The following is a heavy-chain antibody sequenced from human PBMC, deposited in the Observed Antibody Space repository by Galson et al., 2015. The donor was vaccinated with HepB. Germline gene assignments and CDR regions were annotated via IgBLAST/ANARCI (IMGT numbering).Heavy chain of an antibody. CDR3: ARMGYYDSSGYYYPPYYYGMDV. Sequence: PALVKPTQTLTLTCTSSGFSLSTSGMCVSWIRQPPGKALEWLALIDWDDDKYYSTSLKTRLTISKDTSKNQVVLTMTNMDPVDTATYYCARMGYYDSSGYYYPPYYYGMDVWGQGTTVTVSS. CDR2: IDWDDDK. CDR1: GFSLSTSGMC. V-gene: IGHV2-70*01. J-gene: IGHJ6*02. D-gene: IGHD3-22*01.